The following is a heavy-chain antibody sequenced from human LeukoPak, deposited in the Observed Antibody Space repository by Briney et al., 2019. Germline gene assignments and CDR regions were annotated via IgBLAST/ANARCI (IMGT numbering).Heavy chain of an antibody. J-gene: IGHJ2*01. CDR3: AKTVAGYWYFDL. CDR2: IYYSGST. V-gene: IGHV4-59*08. CDR1: GGSISHYF. D-gene: IGHD6-19*01. Sequence: SETLSLTCAVSGGSISHYFWSWIRQPPGKALEWIGYIYYSGSTNYNPSLKSRVTISVDPSKNQFSLKLNSVTAADTAVYYCAKTVAGYWYFDLWGRGTLVTVSS.